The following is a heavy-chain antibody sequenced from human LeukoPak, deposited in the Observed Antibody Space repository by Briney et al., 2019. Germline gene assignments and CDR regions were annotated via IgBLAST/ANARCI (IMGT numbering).Heavy chain of an antibody. D-gene: IGHD3-10*01. CDR3: ITGGSGIFYNPFDY. V-gene: IGHV5-51*01. Sequence: GESLKISCKGSGYRFSNYWIGWVRQMPGKGLEWMGIIYPGDSDTRYSPSFQGQVTISADKSISTAYLQWSSLKTSDTAMYYCITGGSGIFYNPFDYWGQGTLVIVSS. J-gene: IGHJ4*02. CDR2: IYPGDSDT. CDR1: GYRFSNYW.